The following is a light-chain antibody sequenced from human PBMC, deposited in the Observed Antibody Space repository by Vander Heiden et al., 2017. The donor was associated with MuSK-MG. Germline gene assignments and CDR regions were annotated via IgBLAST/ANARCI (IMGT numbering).Light chain of an antibody. CDR2: MAS. J-gene: IGKJ1*01. Sequence: DIQMTQSPSTLSASVGDRVTITCRASQGISSWLAWYQQKPGKAPKLLIHMASTLESGVPSRLSGSGPGTEFTLTISILQPDNFATYYCQQDNSYSLTFGQGTKVEI. CDR3: QQDNSYSLT. V-gene: IGKV1-5*03. CDR1: QGISSW.